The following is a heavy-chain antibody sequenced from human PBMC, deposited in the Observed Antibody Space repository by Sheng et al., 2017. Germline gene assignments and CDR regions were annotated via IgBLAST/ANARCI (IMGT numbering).Heavy chain of an antibody. CDR1: GYSISSGYY. Sequence: QVQLQESGPGLVKPSETLSLTCAVSGYSISSGYYWGWIRQPPGKGLEWIGSIYHSGSTYYNPSLKSRVTISVDTSKNQFSLKLTSVTAADTAVYYCARSTSTHVEQXYYMDVWGKGARSPSP. CDR3: ARSTSTHVEQXYYMDV. V-gene: IGHV4-38-2*01. CDR2: IYHSGST. J-gene: IGHJ6*03.